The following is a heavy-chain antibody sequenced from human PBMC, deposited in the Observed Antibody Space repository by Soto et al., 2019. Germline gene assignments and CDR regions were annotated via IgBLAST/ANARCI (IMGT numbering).Heavy chain of an antibody. CDR1: GGSISSGDYY. CDR2: IYYSGST. J-gene: IGHJ6*02. Sequence: SETLSLTCTVSGGSISSGDYYWSWIRQPPGKGLEWIGYIYYSGSTYYNPSLKSRVTISVDTSKNQFSLKLSSVTAADTAVYYCAREADVRYYYGMDVWGQGTTVTVSS. CDR3: AREADVRYYYGMDV. V-gene: IGHV4-30-4*01. D-gene: IGHD2-8*01.